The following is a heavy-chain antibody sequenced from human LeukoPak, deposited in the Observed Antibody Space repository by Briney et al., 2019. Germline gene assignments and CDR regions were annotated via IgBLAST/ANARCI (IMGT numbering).Heavy chain of an antibody. D-gene: IGHD3-22*01. V-gene: IGHV3-23*01. Sequence: PGGSLRLSCAASGFTFSSYGMSWVRQAPGKGLEWVSAISSSATSVYYADSVKGRFTISRDNSKNTLCLQVNSLRAEDTAIYYCAKSSIFYDSSGYYVGEKYYFDYWGQGTLVTVSS. CDR2: ISSSATSV. J-gene: IGHJ4*02. CDR1: GFTFSSYG. CDR3: AKSSIFYDSSGYYVGEKYYFDY.